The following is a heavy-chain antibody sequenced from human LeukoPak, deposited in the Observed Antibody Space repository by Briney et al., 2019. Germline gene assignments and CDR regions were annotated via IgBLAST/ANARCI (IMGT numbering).Heavy chain of an antibody. V-gene: IGHV3-48*03. CDR2: ISSSGSTI. CDR1: GFTFSNYE. D-gene: IGHD5-18*01. J-gene: IGHJ4*02. CDR3: AQIYTYGSSQCDY. Sequence: PGGSLRLSCAASGFTFSNYEMNWVRQAPGKGLEWVSYISSSGSTIYYADSVKGRFTISRDNAKNSLYLQMNSLRAEDTAVYYCAQIYTYGSSQCDYWGQGTLVTVSS.